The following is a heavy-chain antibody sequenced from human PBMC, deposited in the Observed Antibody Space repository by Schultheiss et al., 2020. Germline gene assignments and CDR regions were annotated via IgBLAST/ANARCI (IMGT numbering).Heavy chain of an antibody. CDR3: ASYYYDSSGYRHFDY. J-gene: IGHJ4*02. Sequence: SETLSLTCTVSGGSISSGDYYWSWIRQPPGKGLEWIGYIYYSGSTNYNPSLKSRVTISVDKSKNQFSLKLSSVTAADTAVYYCASYYYDSSGYRHFDYWGQGTLVTVSS. CDR1: GGSISSGDYY. CDR2: IYYSGST. V-gene: IGHV4-30-4*01. D-gene: IGHD3-22*01.